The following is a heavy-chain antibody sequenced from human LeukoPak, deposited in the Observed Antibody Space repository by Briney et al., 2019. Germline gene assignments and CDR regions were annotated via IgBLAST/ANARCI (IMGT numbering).Heavy chain of an antibody. CDR3: ARDPGADSRAFDI. V-gene: IGHV3-21*01. J-gene: IGHJ3*02. D-gene: IGHD6-13*01. CDR2: ISGSSSYI. CDR1: GFTFSTYT. Sequence: GGSLRLSCAASGFTFSTYTMNWVRQTPGKGLEWVSSISGSSSYIYYADSVKGQFTISRHNAKNSLYLQMNSLRAEDTAVYYCARDPGADSRAFDIWGQGTMVTVSS.